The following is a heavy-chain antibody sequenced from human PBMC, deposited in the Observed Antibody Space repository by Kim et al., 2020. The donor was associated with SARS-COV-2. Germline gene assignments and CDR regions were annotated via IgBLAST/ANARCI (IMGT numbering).Heavy chain of an antibody. V-gene: IGHV5-10-1*01. D-gene: IGHD2-2*01. CDR1: GYSFTSYW. Sequence: GESLKISCKGSGYSFTSYWISWVRQMPGKGLAWMGRIDPSDSYTNYSPSFQGHVTISADKSISTAYLQWSSLKASDTAMYYCARQVPAAMGYYYGMDVWGQGTTVTVSS. J-gene: IGHJ6*02. CDR2: IDPSDSYT. CDR3: ARQVPAAMGYYYGMDV.